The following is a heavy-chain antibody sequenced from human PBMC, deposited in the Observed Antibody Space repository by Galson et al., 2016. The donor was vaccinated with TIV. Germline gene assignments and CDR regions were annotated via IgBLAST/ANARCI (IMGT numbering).Heavy chain of an antibody. D-gene: IGHD3-9*01. J-gene: IGHJ6*02. CDR2: IRGSGISK. CDR1: GFTFSSYA. CDR3: AKHFTRYVVSGGVLDV. V-gene: IGHV3-23*01. Sequence: SLRLSCAASGFTFSSYAMGWVRQAPGKGLEWVSTIRGSGISKYYADSVKGRFTISRDNSKSTVYLRMDSLRAEDTATYYCAKHFTRYVVSGGVLDVWGQGTTVTVS.